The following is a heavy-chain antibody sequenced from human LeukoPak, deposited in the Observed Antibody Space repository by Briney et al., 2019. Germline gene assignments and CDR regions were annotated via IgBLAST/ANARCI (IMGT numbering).Heavy chain of an antibody. Sequence: ASVKVSCKASGGTFSSYAISWVRQAPGQGLEWMGGIIPIFGTANYAQKFQGRVTITADESTSTAYMELSSLRSEDTAVYYRARDPHSGSSFWGQGTLVTVSS. CDR1: GGTFSSYA. D-gene: IGHD3-22*01. V-gene: IGHV1-69*13. CDR2: IIPIFGTA. CDR3: ARDPHSGSSF. J-gene: IGHJ4*02.